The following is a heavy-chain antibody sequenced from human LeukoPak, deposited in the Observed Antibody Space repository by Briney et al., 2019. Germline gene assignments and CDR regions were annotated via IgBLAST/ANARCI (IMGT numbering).Heavy chain of an antibody. CDR2: IWYDGSNK. CDR1: GFTFSSYG. Sequence: GVTLRLSCAASGFTFSSYGMHWVRQAPGKGLEWVAVIWYDGSNKYYADSVKGRFTISRDNSKNTLYLQMNSLRAEDTAVYYCAKGDTDDYGGIDYWGQGTLVTVSS. D-gene: IGHD4-23*01. V-gene: IGHV3-33*06. J-gene: IGHJ4*02. CDR3: AKGDTDDYGGIDY.